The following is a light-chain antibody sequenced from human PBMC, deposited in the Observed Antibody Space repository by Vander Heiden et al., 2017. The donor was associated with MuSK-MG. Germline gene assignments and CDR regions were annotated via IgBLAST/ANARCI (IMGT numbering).Light chain of an antibody. Sequence: QSVLTPPPSVSGAPGQRVTISCTGSSSNIGAGYDVHWYQQLPGTAPKLLIYGDSNRPSGVPDRFSCSNSGTSASLAITGLQAEDEAEDYCQSYDSSMSGSVVFGGGTKLTVL. CDR1: SSNIGAGYD. CDR2: GDS. V-gene: IGLV1-40*01. CDR3: QSYDSSMSGSVV. J-gene: IGLJ2*01.